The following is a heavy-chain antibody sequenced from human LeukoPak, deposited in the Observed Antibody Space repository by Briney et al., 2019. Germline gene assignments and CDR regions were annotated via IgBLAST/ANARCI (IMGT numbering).Heavy chain of an antibody. V-gene: IGHV3-53*01. Sequence: GGSLRLSCAASGFTVSSNYMSWVRQAPGKGLEWVSVIYSDGSTYYADSVKGRFTISRDNSKNTLYLQMNSLRAEDTAVYYCARRAGAYSHPYDYWGQGTLVTVSS. D-gene: IGHD4/OR15-4a*01. CDR3: ARRAGAYSHPYDY. CDR2: IYSDGST. J-gene: IGHJ4*02. CDR1: GFTVSSNY.